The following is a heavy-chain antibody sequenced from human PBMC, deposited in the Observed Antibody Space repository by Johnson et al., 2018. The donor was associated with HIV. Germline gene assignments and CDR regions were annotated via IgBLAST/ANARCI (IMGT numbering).Heavy chain of an antibody. V-gene: IGHV3-30*18. CDR1: GFTFSSYA. D-gene: IGHD6-6*01. CDR3: AKERQLVRSFDI. Sequence: QVQLVESGGGVVQPGRSLRLSWAASGFTFSSYAMHWVRQAPGKGLEWVAVISDDGINKYYADSVKGRFTISRDNSKNTLYLQMNSLRAEDTAMYYCAKERQLVRSFDIWGQGTTVTVSS. CDR2: ISDDGINK. J-gene: IGHJ3*02.